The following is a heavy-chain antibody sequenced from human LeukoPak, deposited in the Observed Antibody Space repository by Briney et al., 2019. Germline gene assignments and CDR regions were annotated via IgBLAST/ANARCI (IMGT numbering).Heavy chain of an antibody. CDR1: GGSISSSNYY. J-gene: IGHJ4*02. CDR2: IYYSGST. D-gene: IGHD6-19*01. Sequence: PSETLSLTCTVSGGSISSSNYYWGWIRQSPGQGLESIGSIYYSGSTYYNPSLKSRLTISVDTSNNQFSLKLRSVTADDTAVYYCASSGWYGGGVYWGQGTLVTVSS. CDR3: ASSGWYGGGVY. V-gene: IGHV4-39*01.